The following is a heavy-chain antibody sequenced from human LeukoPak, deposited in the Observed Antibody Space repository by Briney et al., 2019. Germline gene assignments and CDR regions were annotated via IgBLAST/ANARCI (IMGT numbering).Heavy chain of an antibody. V-gene: IGHV3-30*02. Sequence: GGSLRLSCVASVFTFIVSGVHWVRQAPVRGREWVALIRFDGSTKFCADSVKGRCTISRDNSKNTLYLQMNSLRAEDTAVYFCAKSGGNTSSREFFDSWGQGTLVTVSS. CDR1: VFTFIVSG. CDR3: AKSGGNTSSREFFDS. D-gene: IGHD3-10*01. J-gene: IGHJ4*02. CDR2: IRFDGSTK.